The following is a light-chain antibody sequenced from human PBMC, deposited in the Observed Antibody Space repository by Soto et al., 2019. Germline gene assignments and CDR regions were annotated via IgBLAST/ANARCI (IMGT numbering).Light chain of an antibody. J-gene: IGKJ5*01. CDR2: DAS. V-gene: IGKV1-5*01. Sequence: DIQMTQSPSTLSASVGDRVTITCRASQSISSWLAWYQQKPGKAPKLLIYDASSLESGVPSRFSGSGSGTDFTLTISSLAPEDFAVYYCQNRSNWPRATFGQGTRLEIK. CDR1: QSISSW. CDR3: QNRSNWPRAT.